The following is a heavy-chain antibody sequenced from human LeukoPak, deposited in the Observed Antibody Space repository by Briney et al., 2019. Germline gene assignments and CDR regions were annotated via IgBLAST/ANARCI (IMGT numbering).Heavy chain of an antibody. D-gene: IGHD1-26*01. V-gene: IGHV3-9*01. J-gene: IGHJ4*02. CDR1: GFTFDDYA. CDR2: ISWNSGSI. CDR3: AESRNLVGASNYFDY. Sequence: GRSLRLSCAASGFTFDDYAMHWVRQAPGKGLEWVSGISWNSGSIGYADSVKGRFTISRDNAKNSLYLQMNSLRAEDTALYYCAESRNLVGASNYFDYWGQGTLVTVSS.